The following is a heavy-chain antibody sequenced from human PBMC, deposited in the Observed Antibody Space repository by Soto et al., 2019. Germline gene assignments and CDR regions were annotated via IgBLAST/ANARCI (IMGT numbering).Heavy chain of an antibody. J-gene: IGHJ4*02. CDR1: GYTFTSYA. CDR2: INAGNGNT. Sequence: EASLKVSCKASGYTFTSYAMHWVRQAPGQRLEWMGWINAGNGNTKYSQKFQGRVTITRDTSASTAYMELSSLRSEDTAVYYCARDWQPGGVYGFDYWGQGALVTVSS. D-gene: IGHD2-8*02. V-gene: IGHV1-3*01. CDR3: ARDWQPGGVYGFDY.